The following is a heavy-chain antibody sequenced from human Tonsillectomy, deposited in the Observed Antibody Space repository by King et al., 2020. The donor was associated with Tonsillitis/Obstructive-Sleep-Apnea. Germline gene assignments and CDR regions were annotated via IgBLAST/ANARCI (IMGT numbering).Heavy chain of an antibody. D-gene: IGHD2-2*01. J-gene: IGHJ6*03. CDR3: ARDTEYQLLSKVYYYYYMDV. CDR1: GFTFSSYA. Sequence: VQLVESGGGVVQPGRSLRLSCSASGFTFSSYAMHWVRQAPGKGLEWVAVISYDGSNKYYADSVQGRFTISRDNSKNTPYLQMHSLRAEDTAVYYCARDTEYQLLSKVYYYYYMDVWGKGTTVTVSS. V-gene: IGHV3-30*01. CDR2: ISYDGSNK.